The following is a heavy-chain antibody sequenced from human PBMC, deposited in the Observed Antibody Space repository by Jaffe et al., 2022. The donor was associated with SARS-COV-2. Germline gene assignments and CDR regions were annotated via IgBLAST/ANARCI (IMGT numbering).Heavy chain of an antibody. CDR2: LNPDESQK. V-gene: IGHV3-7*01. J-gene: IGHJ4*02. D-gene: IGHD3-16*01. Sequence: EVQLVESGGDVVQPAGSLTLSCVVSGFTLGDYWMTWFRQAPGKGLEWVTTLNPDESQKFYLDSVRGRFTVSRDNAKNSLYLQMTSLRADDTAVYFCARYFHAFILDLSEHRLDFWGQGTPVAVSS. CDR3: ARYFHAFILDLSEHRLDF. CDR1: GFTLGDYW.